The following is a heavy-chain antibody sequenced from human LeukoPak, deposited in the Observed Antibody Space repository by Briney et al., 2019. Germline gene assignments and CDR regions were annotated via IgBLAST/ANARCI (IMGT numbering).Heavy chain of an antibody. Sequence: ASVKVSCKASGGTFSSYAISWVRQAPGQGLEWMGGIIPIFGTANYAQKFQGRVTITTDESTSTAYMELSSLRSEDTAVYYCASYDSSGYYIVDYWGQETLVTVSS. CDR1: GGTFSSYA. CDR3: ASYDSSGYYIVDY. CDR2: IIPIFGTA. D-gene: IGHD3-22*01. V-gene: IGHV1-69*05. J-gene: IGHJ4*02.